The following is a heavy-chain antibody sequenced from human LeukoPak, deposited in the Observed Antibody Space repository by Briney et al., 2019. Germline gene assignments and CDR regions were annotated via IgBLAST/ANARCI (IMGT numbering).Heavy chain of an antibody. J-gene: IGHJ4*02. CDR3: ARPATVGGIYYFDY. CDR2: IYPDDSDT. CDR1: GYSFTDYW. Sequence: GESLKISCKGSGYSFTDYWIAWVRQMPGKGLEWMGIIYPDDSDTRYSPSFQGQVTISADKSISTAYLQWSSLKASDTAMYYCARPATVGGIYYFDYWGQGTLVTVSS. D-gene: IGHD1-26*01. V-gene: IGHV5-51*01.